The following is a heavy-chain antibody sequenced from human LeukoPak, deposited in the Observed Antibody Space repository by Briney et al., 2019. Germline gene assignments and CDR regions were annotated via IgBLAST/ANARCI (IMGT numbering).Heavy chain of an antibody. CDR2: TYYRSKWYN. Sequence: SQTLSLTCAISGDSVSSNSAAWNWIRQSPSRGLEWLGRTYYRSKWYNDYAVSVKSRITINPDTSKNQFSLQLNSVTPEDTAVYYCARDSGYSSGWYSFGSAFDIWGQGTMVTVSS. CDR1: GDSVSSNSAA. J-gene: IGHJ3*02. D-gene: IGHD6-19*01. V-gene: IGHV6-1*01. CDR3: ARDSGYSSGWYSFGSAFDI.